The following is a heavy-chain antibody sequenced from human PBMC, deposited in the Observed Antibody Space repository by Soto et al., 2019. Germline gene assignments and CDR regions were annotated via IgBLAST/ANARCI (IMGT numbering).Heavy chain of an antibody. D-gene: IGHD1-26*01. CDR2: IIPMLDIT. V-gene: IGHV1-69*02. CDR1: GGTFSNHI. Sequence: SVKVSCKASGGTFSNHIITWVRQAPGQGPEWMGRIIPMLDITNYAQKFQGRVTITADKSTTTAYMEVSSLRPEDTAIYYCARGSAFIGLDYWGQGTPVTVSS. J-gene: IGHJ4*02. CDR3: ARGSAFIGLDY.